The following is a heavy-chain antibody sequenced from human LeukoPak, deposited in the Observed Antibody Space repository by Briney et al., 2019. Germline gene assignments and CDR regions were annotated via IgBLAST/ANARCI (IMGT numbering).Heavy chain of an antibody. CDR3: ARDHCSGGRCYSVDY. V-gene: IGHV3-48*04. D-gene: IGHD2-15*01. J-gene: IGHJ4*02. Sequence: GGSLRPSCAASGFTFSSYSLNWVRQAPGKGLEWVSYITSSSSSIYYADSVKGRFTISRDNAKNSLYLQMNSLRAEDTAMYYCARDHCSGGRCYSVDYWGQGTLVTVSS. CDR2: ITSSSSSI. CDR1: GFTFSSYS.